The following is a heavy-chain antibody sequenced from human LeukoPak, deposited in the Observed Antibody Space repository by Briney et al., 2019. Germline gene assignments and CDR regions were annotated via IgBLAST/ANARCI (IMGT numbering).Heavy chain of an antibody. V-gene: IGHV3-13*05. CDR1: GFTFSSYD. J-gene: IGHJ4*02. D-gene: IGHD2-2*01. CDR2: IGTAGDL. CDR3: ARGNYHNYCSSTSCYGYFDY. Sequence: GGSLRLSCAASGFTFSSYDMHWVRQATGKGLEWVSAIGTAGDLYYPGSVKGRFTISRENAKNSLYLQMNSLRAGDTAVYYCARGNYHNYCSSTSCYGYFDYWGQGTLATVSS.